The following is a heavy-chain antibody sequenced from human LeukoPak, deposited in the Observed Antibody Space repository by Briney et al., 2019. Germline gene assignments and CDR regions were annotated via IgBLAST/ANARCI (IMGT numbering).Heavy chain of an antibody. CDR1: GFTFSSYW. V-gene: IGHV3-7*01. Sequence: AGGSLRLSCAASGFTFSSYWMSWVRQAPGKGLEWVATIKQDGSEKYYVDSVRGRFTISRDNAKNSLYLQMNSLRAEDTAVYYCASRYCSSTSCQGMDVWGKGTTVTVSS. D-gene: IGHD2-2*01. CDR3: ASRYCSSTSCQGMDV. J-gene: IGHJ6*04. CDR2: IKQDGSEK.